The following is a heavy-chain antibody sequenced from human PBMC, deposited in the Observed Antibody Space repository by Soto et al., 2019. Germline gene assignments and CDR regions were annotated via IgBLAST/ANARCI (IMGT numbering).Heavy chain of an antibody. Sequence: QVQLQQWGAGLLKPSETLSLTCAVYGGSFSSYYWSWIRQPPGKGLEWIGEINHSGSTNYNPSLKSRVTISVDTSKNQFSLKLSSVTAADTAVYYCARGITEFGYYVDVWGKGTTVTVSS. V-gene: IGHV4-34*01. J-gene: IGHJ6*03. CDR2: INHSGST. CDR3: ARGITEFGYYVDV. D-gene: IGHD1-20*01. CDR1: GGSFSSYY.